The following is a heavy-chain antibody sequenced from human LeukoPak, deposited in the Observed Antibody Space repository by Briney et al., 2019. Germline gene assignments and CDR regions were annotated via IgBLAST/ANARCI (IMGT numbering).Heavy chain of an antibody. Sequence: PSETLSLTCTVSVGSISSYYWSWIRQPPGKGLEWIGYIYYSGSTNYNPSLKSRVTISVDTSKNQFSLKLSSVTAADTAVYYCARSYYYDSSGYGFDYWGQGTLVTVSS. V-gene: IGHV4-59*08. D-gene: IGHD3-22*01. CDR1: VGSISSYY. CDR2: IYYSGST. J-gene: IGHJ4*02. CDR3: ARSYYYDSSGYGFDY.